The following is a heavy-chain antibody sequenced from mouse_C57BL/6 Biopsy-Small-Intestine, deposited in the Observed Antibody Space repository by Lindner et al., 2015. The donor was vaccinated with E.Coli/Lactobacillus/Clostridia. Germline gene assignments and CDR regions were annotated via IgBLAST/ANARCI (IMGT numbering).Heavy chain of an antibody. CDR1: GNTLTELS. D-gene: IGHD1-3*01. CDR2: FDPEHGET. J-gene: IGHJ1*01. CDR3: ATDFSPRVVVDAFDV. V-gene: IGHV1-18*01. Sequence: SVKVSCKISGNTLTELSIHWVRQAPGGGPEWMGGFDPEHGETIYAQKFQGRVTMTEDTSTDLAYMELRSLRSEDTAMYYCATDFSPRVVVDAFDVWGQGTMITVSS.